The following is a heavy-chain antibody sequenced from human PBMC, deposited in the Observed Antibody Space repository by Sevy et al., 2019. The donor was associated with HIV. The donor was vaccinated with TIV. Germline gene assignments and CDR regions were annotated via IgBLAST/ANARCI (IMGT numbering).Heavy chain of an antibody. V-gene: IGHV4-39*01. CDR3: ARQLSYYDSLTGSQRGYWLDT. CDR1: GGSISSSSQF. D-gene: IGHD3-9*01. J-gene: IGHJ5*01. CDR2: VYNSGTT. Sequence: SETLSLTCTVSGGSISSSSQFWAWIRQSPGKGLEWIGNVYNSGTTEYNPSLKSRITISVDTSNDKFSLKLTSVTAADTAVYYCARQLSYYDSLTGSQRGYWLDTWGHGNLVTVSS.